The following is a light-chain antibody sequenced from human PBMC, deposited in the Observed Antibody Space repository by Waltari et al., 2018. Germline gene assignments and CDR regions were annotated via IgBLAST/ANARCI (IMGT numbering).Light chain of an antibody. CDR3: QHYLRLPVT. CDR2: GAS. J-gene: IGKJ1*01. V-gene: IGKV3-20*01. Sequence: EIVLTQSPGTLSLSLGERATLSCRASQSVSRALAWYQQKPGQAPSLLIYGASTRATGIPDRCSGSGSGTDFSLTISRLEPDDFAVYYCQHYLRLPVTFGQGTTVEI. CDR1: QSVSRA.